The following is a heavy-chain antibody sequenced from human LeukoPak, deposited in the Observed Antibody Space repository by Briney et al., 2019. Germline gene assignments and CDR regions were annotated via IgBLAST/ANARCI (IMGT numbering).Heavy chain of an antibody. CDR1: GGYIITSGHY. V-gene: IGHV4-39*07. D-gene: IGHD4-23*01. Sequence: PSETLSLTCTVSGGYIITSGHYWGWIRQPPGKGLEWIGSIYYTGVTSTNPFFRSRMSISVDTSKNQFSLNLTSVTAADAAVYYCARERSSSGGHSWFDPWGQRTLVTVSS. CDR2: IYYTGVT. J-gene: IGHJ5*02. CDR3: ARERSSSGGHSWFDP.